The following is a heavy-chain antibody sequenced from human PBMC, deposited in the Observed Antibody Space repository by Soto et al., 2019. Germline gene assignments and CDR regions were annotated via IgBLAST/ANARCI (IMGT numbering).Heavy chain of an antibody. Sequence: GGSLRLSCAASGFTFSSYAMSWVRQAPGKGLEWVSAISGSSTYYADSVKGRFTISRDNSKDTLYLQMNSLRAEDTAVYYCARAPRTYDFPYYFDNWGQGTLVTVSS. D-gene: IGHD3-3*01. CDR3: ARAPRTYDFPYYFDN. V-gene: IGHV3-23*01. J-gene: IGHJ4*02. CDR2: ISGSST. CDR1: GFTFSSYA.